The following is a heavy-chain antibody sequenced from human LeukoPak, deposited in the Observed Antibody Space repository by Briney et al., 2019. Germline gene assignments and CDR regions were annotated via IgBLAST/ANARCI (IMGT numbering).Heavy chain of an antibody. CDR1: GGSINSSDYY. J-gene: IGHJ4*02. Sequence: SETLSLTCTVSGGSINSSDYYWGWIRQPPGKGLEWIGSHYYSGSTYYNPSLKSRVIISVDTSKNQFSLKLNSVTAADTAVYYCARHRAGYHVDSWGQGTLVTVSS. CDR3: ARHRAGYHVDS. CDR2: HYYSGST. V-gene: IGHV4-39*01. D-gene: IGHD3-9*01.